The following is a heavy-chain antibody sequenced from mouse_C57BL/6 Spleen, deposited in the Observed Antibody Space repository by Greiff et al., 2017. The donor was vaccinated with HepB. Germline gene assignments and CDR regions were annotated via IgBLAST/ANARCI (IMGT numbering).Heavy chain of an antibody. CDR1: GYTFTSYW. V-gene: IGHV1-7*01. Sequence: VQLQQSGAELAKPGASVKLSCKASGYTFTSYWMHWVKQRPGQGLEWIGYINPSSGYPKYNQKFKDKATLTADKSSSTAYMQLSSLTYEDYAVYYCARGYGSSYWYFDVWGTGTTVTVSS. D-gene: IGHD1-1*01. CDR3: ARGYGSSYWYFDV. CDR2: INPSSGYP. J-gene: IGHJ1*03.